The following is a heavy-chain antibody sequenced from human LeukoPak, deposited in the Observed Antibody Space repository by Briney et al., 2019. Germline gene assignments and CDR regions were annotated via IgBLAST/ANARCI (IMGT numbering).Heavy chain of an antibody. CDR3: ARGIYDYVWGSYQY. CDR1: GGSFSGYY. J-gene: IGHJ4*02. Sequence: SETLSLTCAVYGGSFSGYYWSWIRQPPGKGLEWIGEINHSGSTNYNPPLKSRVTISVDTSKNQFSLKLSSVTAADTAVYYCARGIYDYVWGSYQYWGQGTLVTVSS. V-gene: IGHV4-34*01. D-gene: IGHD3-16*02. CDR2: INHSGST.